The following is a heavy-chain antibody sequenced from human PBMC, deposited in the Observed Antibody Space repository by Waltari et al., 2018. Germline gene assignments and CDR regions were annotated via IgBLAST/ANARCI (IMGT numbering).Heavy chain of an antibody. J-gene: IGHJ4*02. D-gene: IGHD3-22*01. CDR3: ARGGGDSSGYYPPDLDY. Sequence: QVQLVQSGAEVKKPGSSVKVSCKASGGTFSSYAISWVRQAHGQGLEWMGRITPIFGTANYAQKLQGRVTITAEKSTSTAYMELSSLRSEDPAVYYCARGGGDSSGYYPPDLDYWGQGTLVTVSS. CDR2: ITPIFGTA. CDR1: GGTFSSYA. V-gene: IGHV1-69*13.